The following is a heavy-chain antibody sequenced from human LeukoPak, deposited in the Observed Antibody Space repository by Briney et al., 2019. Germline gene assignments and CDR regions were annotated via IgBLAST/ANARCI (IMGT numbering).Heavy chain of an antibody. J-gene: IGHJ4*02. Sequence: PGGSLRLSCAASGLTVSSNYMSWVRQAPGKGLEWVSVIFYDGTTYYADSVKGRFTISRDNSKNTLYLQMNSLRAEDTAVYYCAIRYAKYYYDSSGYQSLPYWGQGTLVTVSS. CDR2: IFYDGTT. CDR1: GLTVSSNY. CDR3: AIRYAKYYYDSSGYQSLPY. D-gene: IGHD3-22*01. V-gene: IGHV3-53*01.